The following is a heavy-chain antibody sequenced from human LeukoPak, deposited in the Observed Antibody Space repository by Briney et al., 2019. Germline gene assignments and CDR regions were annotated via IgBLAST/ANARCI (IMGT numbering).Heavy chain of an antibody. D-gene: IGHD6-13*01. Sequence: SETLSLTCTVSGGSISSGSYYWSWVRQPPGKGLEWIGYIYYSGSTYYNPSLKSRVAISVDTSKNQFSLNLSSVTAADTAVYYCARSSFYSSSWYFDYWGQGTLVTVSS. CDR3: ARSSFYSSSWYFDY. J-gene: IGHJ4*02. CDR2: IYYSGST. V-gene: IGHV4-30-4*08. CDR1: GGSISSGSYY.